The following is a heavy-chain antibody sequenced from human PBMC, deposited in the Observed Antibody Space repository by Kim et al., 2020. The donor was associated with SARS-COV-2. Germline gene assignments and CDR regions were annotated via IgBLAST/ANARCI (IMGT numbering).Heavy chain of an antibody. J-gene: IGHJ6*02. CDR3: ARHAADRFGDYYYGMDV. D-gene: IGHD3-10*01. V-gene: IGHV4-39*01. Sequence: LKSRVTISVDTSKNQFSLRLSSVTAADTAVYYCARHAADRFGDYYYGMDVWGQGTTVTVSS.